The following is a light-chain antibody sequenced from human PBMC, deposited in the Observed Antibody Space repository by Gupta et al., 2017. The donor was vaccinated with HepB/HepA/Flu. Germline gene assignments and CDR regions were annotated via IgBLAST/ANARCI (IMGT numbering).Light chain of an antibody. CDR1: QTISSY. V-gene: IGKV1-39*01. CDR2: AAS. Sequence: DIQMTQSPSSLSASIGDRVTITCRASQTISSYLNCYQQKPGKAPKLLIYAASRLQSGVPSRFSGSGSGTNFTLTISRRQPEDFATYYCQQRDSFPFTFGGGTKVEIK. J-gene: IGKJ4*01. CDR3: QQRDSFPFT.